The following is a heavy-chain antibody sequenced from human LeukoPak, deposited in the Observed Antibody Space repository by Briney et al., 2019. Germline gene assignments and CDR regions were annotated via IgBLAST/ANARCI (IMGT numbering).Heavy chain of an antibody. D-gene: IGHD3-10*02. CDR3: ARERIFGDYLDF. Sequence: GGSLRLSCAASEFSFSSYSMNWVRQAPGRGLEWVSSISSSSSWIFYADSVKGRFTISRDNAKNSLYLEMNSLRAEDTAVYYCARERIFGDYLDFWGQGTLVTVSS. CDR2: ISSSSSWI. CDR1: EFSFSSYS. J-gene: IGHJ4*02. V-gene: IGHV3-21*01.